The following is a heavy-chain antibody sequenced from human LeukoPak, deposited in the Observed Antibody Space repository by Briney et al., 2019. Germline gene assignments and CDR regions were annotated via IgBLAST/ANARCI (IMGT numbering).Heavy chain of an antibody. CDR1: GGSFSGYY. CDR2: INHSGST. V-gene: IGHV4-34*01. D-gene: IGHD6-19*01. J-gene: IGHJ6*02. CDR3: ARHWYSSGWYAYYYYYGMDV. Sequence: SETLSLTCAVYGGSFSGYYWSWIRQPPGKGLEWIGEINHSGSTNYNPSLKSRVTISVDTSKNQFSLKLSSVTAADTAVCYCARHWYSSGWYAYYYYYGMDVWGQGTTVTVSS.